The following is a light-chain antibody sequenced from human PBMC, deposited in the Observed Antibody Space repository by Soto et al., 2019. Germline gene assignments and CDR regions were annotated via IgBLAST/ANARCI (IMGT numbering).Light chain of an antibody. V-gene: IGLV2-8*01. Sequence: QSALTQPPSASGSPGQSVTISCTGTSSDVGGYNYVSWYQQHPGKAPKLMIYEVSKRPSGVPDRFSGSKSGNTASLTVSGLQAEDEADYYCSSYAGSNILYVFGTGTKADRP. J-gene: IGLJ1*01. CDR3: SSYAGSNILYV. CDR1: SSDVGGYNY. CDR2: EVS.